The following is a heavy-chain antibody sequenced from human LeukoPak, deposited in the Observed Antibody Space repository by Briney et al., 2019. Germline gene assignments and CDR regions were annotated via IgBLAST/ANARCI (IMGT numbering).Heavy chain of an antibody. CDR3: AKDIYDSSGSRYDY. CDR2: MSGSGSST. Sequence: PGGSLRLSCAASGFTFSNYAMSWVRQAPGKGLEWVSAMSGSGSSTYYADSVKGRLTISRDNSKNTLFLQMNSLRAEDTAVYYCAKDIYDSSGSRYDYWGQGTLVTVSS. J-gene: IGHJ4*02. D-gene: IGHD3-22*01. V-gene: IGHV3-23*01. CDR1: GFTFSNYA.